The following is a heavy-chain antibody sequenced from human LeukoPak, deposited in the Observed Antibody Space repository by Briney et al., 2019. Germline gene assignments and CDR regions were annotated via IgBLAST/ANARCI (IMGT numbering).Heavy chain of an antibody. J-gene: IGHJ5*02. V-gene: IGHV4-61*01. D-gene: IGHD3-10*01. CDR3: ARDHYYGSGRLGDFDP. Sequence: SETLSLTCTVSGYSISSSYYWSWIRQPPGKGLEWIGYIQYSGSTNYNPSLKSRVTISVDTSKNQFSLKLSSVTAADTAVYYCARDHYYGSGRLGDFDPWGQGTLVTVSS. CDR1: GYSISSSYY. CDR2: IQYSGST.